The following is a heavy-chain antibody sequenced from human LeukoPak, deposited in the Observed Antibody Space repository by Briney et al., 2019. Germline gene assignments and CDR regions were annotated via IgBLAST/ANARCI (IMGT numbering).Heavy chain of an antibody. Sequence: SETLSLTCTVSGGSISSYYWSWIRQPAGKGLEWIGRIYTSGSTNYNPSLKSRVTMSVDTSKNQFSLKLSSVTAADTAVYYCARDGLSYDSSGYCPDYFDYWGQGTLVTVSS. D-gene: IGHD3-22*01. CDR1: GGSISSYY. V-gene: IGHV4-4*07. CDR3: ARDGLSYDSSGYCPDYFDY. CDR2: IYTSGST. J-gene: IGHJ4*02.